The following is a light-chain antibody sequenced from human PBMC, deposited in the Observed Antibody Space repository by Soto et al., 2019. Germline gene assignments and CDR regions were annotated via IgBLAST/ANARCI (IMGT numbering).Light chain of an antibody. V-gene: IGLV2-14*03. CDR3: SSYTTNKALV. J-gene: IGLJ2*01. CDR1: SSDIGNYNY. CDR2: DVS. Sequence: QSALTQPASVSGSPGQWITISCTGTSSDIGNYNYVSWYQQHPSKAPKLMIYDVSNRPSGVSNRFSGSKSGNTASLTISGLQAEDEADYYCSSYTTNKALVFGGGTKLTVL.